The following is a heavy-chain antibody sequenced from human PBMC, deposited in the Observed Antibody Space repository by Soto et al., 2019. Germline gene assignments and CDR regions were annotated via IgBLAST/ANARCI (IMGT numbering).Heavy chain of an antibody. CDR2: IIPYSGDT. CDR3: AWAGTTPIFNH. J-gene: IGHJ4*02. D-gene: IGHD1-1*01. Sequence: ASVKVSCKASENTFIGYTLRWVRQAPGQGLEWMGWIIPYSGDTDSAQKFQGRVTLTRDTSTSTAYMELSRLTSDDTAVYYCAWAGTTPIFNHWGQGALVTVSS. CDR1: ENTFIGYT. V-gene: IGHV1-2*02.